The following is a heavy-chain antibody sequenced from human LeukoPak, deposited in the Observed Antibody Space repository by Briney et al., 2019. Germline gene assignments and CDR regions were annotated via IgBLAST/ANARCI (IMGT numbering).Heavy chain of an antibody. CDR2: ISSSSSYI. Sequence: GGSLRLSCAASGFTFSSYSMNWVRQAPVKGLEWVSSISSSSSYIYYADSVKGRFTISRDNAKNSLYLQMNSLRAEDTAVYYCARVGSFAFDIWGQGTMVTVSS. V-gene: IGHV3-21*01. CDR3: ARVGSFAFDI. D-gene: IGHD6-13*01. CDR1: GFTFSSYS. J-gene: IGHJ3*02.